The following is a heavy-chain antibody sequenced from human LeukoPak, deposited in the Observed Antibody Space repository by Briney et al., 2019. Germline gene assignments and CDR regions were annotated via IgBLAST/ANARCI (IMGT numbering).Heavy chain of an antibody. Sequence: GGSLRLSCAASGFTFDDYGMSWLRHAPGKGLEGVIGINWKGGSTVYAYSGRVVFTISTDNAKNPLYLQMTSLGAEDTAVYYCARVKGDAFDIWGQGTMVTVSS. CDR2: INWKGGST. V-gene: IGHV3-20*04. CDR1: GFTFDDYG. J-gene: IGHJ3*02. CDR3: ARVKGDAFDI.